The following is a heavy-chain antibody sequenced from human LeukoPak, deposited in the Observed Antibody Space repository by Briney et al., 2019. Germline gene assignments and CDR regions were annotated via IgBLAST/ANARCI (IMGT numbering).Heavy chain of an antibody. D-gene: IGHD1-26*01. CDR1: GLTSSIYW. V-gene: IGHV3-7*01. Sequence: GGSLRLACAALGLTSSIYWMTWVRQAHGKGLEWVANIKQDGSEKNYVDSVRSRFTISRDNAKNSLYLQMSSLRAEDAAVYYCAHSGSRSDTFDIWGQGTMVTVSS. J-gene: IGHJ3*02. CDR2: IKQDGSEK. CDR3: AHSGSRSDTFDI.